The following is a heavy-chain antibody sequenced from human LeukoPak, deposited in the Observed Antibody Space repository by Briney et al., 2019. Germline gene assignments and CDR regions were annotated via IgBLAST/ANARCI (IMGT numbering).Heavy chain of an antibody. D-gene: IGHD5-18*01. J-gene: IGHJ4*02. CDR1: GFTFSSYS. Sequence: GGSLRLSCAASGFTFSSYSINWVRQAPGQGLEWVSSISSSSSYIYYADSVKGRFTISRDNAKNSLYLQMNSLRAEDTAVYYCARDHTAMVWGIFDYWGQGTLVTVSS. CDR3: ARDHTAMVWGIFDY. V-gene: IGHV3-21*01. CDR2: ISSSSSYI.